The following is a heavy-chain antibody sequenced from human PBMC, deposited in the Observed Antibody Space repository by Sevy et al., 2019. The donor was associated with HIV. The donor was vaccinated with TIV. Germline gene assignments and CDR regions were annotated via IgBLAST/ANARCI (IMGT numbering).Heavy chain of an antibody. CDR3: ARVGRSYCSGGSCYSGHLL. CDR1: GFTFSSYW. V-gene: IGHV3-74*01. CDR2: INSDGSST. D-gene: IGHD2-15*01. Sequence: GGSLRLSCAASGFTFSSYWMHWVRQAPGKGLVWVSRINSDGSSTSYADSVKGRFTISRDNAKNTLYLQMNSLRAEDTAVYYCARVGRSYCSGGSCYSGHLLWGQGTLVT. J-gene: IGHJ4*02.